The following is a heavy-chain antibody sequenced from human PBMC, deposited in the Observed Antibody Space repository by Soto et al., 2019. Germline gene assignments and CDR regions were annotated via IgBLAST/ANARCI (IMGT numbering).Heavy chain of an antibody. Sequence: GSLILSCAASGFTVSSNYMSWVRQSPGKGLEWVSVIYSGGSTYYADSVKGRFTISRDNSKNTLYLQMNSLRAEDTAVYYCARDLRITNLYYFDYWGQGTLVTVSS. CDR3: ARDLRITNLYYFDY. CDR1: GFTVSSNY. D-gene: IGHD3-3*01. V-gene: IGHV3-66*01. J-gene: IGHJ4*02. CDR2: IYSGGST.